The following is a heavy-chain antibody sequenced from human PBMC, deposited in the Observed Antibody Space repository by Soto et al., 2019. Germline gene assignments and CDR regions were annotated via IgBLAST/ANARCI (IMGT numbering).Heavy chain of an antibody. CDR1: GGTFSSYA. Sequence: SVKVSCKASGGTFSSYAISWVRQAPGQGLEWMGGIIPIFGTANYAQKFQGRVTITADKSTSTAYMELSSLRSEDTAVYYCARGLQLLGRGPYGMDVWGQGTTVTVS. CDR2: IIPIFGTA. J-gene: IGHJ6*02. V-gene: IGHV1-69*06. D-gene: IGHD2-2*01. CDR3: ARGLQLLGRGPYGMDV.